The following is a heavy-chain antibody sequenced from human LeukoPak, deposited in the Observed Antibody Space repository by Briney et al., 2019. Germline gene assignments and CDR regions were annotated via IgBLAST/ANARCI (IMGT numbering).Heavy chain of an antibody. D-gene: IGHD6-19*01. J-gene: IGHJ5*02. CDR3: ARGGSGWYGGHHWFDP. V-gene: IGHV3-66*01. CDR1: GFTVSSNY. CDR2: IYSGGST. Sequence: TGGSLRLSCAASGFTVSSNYMSWVRQAPGKGLEWVSVIYSGGSTYYADSVKGRFTISRDNSKNTLYLQMNSLRAEDTAVYYCARGGSGWYGGHHWFDPWGQGTLVTVSS.